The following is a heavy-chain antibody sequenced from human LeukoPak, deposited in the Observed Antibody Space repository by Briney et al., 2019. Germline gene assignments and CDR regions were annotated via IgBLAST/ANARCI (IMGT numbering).Heavy chain of an antibody. CDR3: AKDTVKVAMIRRVPHYMDV. Sequence: GGSLRLSCAASTFSFESYSMHWVRQAPGRGLEWVAVISFDATKKFYKESVKGRFTISRDNSKNTLYLQMNSLRAEDTAVYYCAKDTVKVAMIRRVPHYMDVWGKGTTVTIS. CDR2: ISFDATKK. D-gene: IGHD5-12*01. J-gene: IGHJ6*03. CDR1: TFSFESYS. V-gene: IGHV3-30*18.